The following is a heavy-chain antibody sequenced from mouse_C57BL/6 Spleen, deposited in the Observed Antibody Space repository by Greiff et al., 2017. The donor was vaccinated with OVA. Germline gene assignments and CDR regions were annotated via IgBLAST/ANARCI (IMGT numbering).Heavy chain of an antibody. V-gene: IGHV1-7*01. CDR1: GYTFTSYW. D-gene: IGHD2-4*01. J-gene: IGHJ3*01. CDR3: ARWKGDYEKEGLCAY. CDR2: INPSSGYP. Sequence: QVQLQQSGAELAKPGASVKLSCKASGYTFTSYWMHWVKQRPGQGLEWIGYINPSSGYPKYNQKFKDKATLTADKASSKAYMQLSSLTYEDSAVDYCARWKGDYEKEGLCAYWGQGTLVTVSA.